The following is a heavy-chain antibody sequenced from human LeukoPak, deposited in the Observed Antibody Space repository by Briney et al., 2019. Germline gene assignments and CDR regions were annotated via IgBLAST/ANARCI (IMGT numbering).Heavy chain of an antibody. CDR2: FGPEDGET. Sequence: ASVKVSRKVSGYTLTELSMHWVRQAPGKGLEWMGGFGPEDGETIYAQKFQGRVTVTEDTSTDTTYMELSSLRSEDTAVYYCAPRSHYYDSSGYYYAFDYWGQGTLVTVSS. D-gene: IGHD3-22*01. V-gene: IGHV1-24*01. CDR1: GYTLTELS. CDR3: APRSHYYDSSGYYYAFDY. J-gene: IGHJ4*02.